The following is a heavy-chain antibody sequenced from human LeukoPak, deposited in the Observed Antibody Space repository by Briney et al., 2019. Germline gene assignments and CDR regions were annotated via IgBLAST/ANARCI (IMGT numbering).Heavy chain of an antibody. Sequence: PSETLSLTCTVYGGSFSGYYWSWIRQPPGKGLEWIGEINHSGSTNYNPSLKSRVTISVDTSKNQFSLKLSSVTAADTAVYYCARGGSRYCSSTSCSNWFDPWGQGTLVTVSS. V-gene: IGHV4-34*01. J-gene: IGHJ5*02. CDR2: INHSGST. D-gene: IGHD2-2*01. CDR1: GGSFSGYY. CDR3: ARGGSRYCSSTSCSNWFDP.